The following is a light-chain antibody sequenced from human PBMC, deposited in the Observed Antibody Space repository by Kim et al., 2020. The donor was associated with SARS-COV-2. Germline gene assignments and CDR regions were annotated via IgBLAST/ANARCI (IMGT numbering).Light chain of an antibody. V-gene: IGLV3-19*01. CDR3: NSRDSSGNHDVV. CDR1: SRRSYY. CDR2: GKN. Sequence: LGQTVRITCQGDSRRSYYASWYQQKPGQAPVLVIYGKNNRPSGIPDRFSGSSSGNTASLTITGAQAEDEADYYCNSRDSSGNHDVVFGGGTQLTVL. J-gene: IGLJ2*01.